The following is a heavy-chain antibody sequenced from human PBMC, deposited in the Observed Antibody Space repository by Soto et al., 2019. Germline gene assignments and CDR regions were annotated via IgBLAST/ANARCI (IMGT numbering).Heavy chain of an antibody. D-gene: IGHD6-19*01. V-gene: IGHV4-31*03. CDR2: IYYSGSS. CDR1: NGSISSDGYY. J-gene: IGHJ5*02. CDR3: ARVLIAVAVWFDP. Sequence: PSETLSLTCTVSNGSISSDGYYWSWIRQHPGKGLEWIGYIYYSGSSYYNPSLKSRVTISADTSKNQFSLKLSSVTAADTAVYYCARVLIAVAVWFDPWGQGTLVTVSS.